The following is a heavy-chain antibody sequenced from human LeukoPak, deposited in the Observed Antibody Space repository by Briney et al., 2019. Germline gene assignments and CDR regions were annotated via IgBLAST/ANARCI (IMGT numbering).Heavy chain of an antibody. J-gene: IGHJ3*02. V-gene: IGHV2-5*01. CDR3: VHRQADWGGYYGAFDI. D-gene: IGHD3-16*01. CDR1: GFSLKTREMG. CDR2: IFWTDEK. Sequence: KESGPTLVKPTQTLTLTCTFSGFSLKTREMGVSWIRRPPGKALEWLALIFWTDEKHYSPSLESRLTITKDTSKNQVVLTMTNMDPVDTATYYCVHRQADWGGYYGAFDIWGQGTMVAVSS.